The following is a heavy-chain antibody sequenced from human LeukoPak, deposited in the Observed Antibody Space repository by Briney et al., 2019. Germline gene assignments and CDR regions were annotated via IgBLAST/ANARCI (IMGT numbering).Heavy chain of an antibody. Sequence: SETLSLTCAVYGRSFSGYYWNWIRQAPGKGLEWIGEVHQTGGTNYNPSLKSRVTISVDTSKNQFYLKLTSVTAADTAVYYCASPVDTALAYFDFWGQGTLVTVSS. CDR2: VHQTGGT. CDR3: ASPVDTALAYFDF. D-gene: IGHD5-18*01. V-gene: IGHV4-34*01. CDR1: GRSFSGYY. J-gene: IGHJ4*02.